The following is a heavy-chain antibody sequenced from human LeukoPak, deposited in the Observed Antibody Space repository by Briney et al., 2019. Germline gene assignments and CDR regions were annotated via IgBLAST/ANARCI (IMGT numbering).Heavy chain of an antibody. D-gene: IGHD5-24*01. CDR2: IHHSGST. V-gene: IGHV4-34*01. Sequence: SETLSLTCAVYGGSFSGYYWSWIRQPPGKGLEWIGIIHHSGSTYYNSSLKSRVTISVDTSKNTLSLKLNSVTAADTAVYYCARENWRDGYVGSKWGQGTLVTVSS. CDR1: GGSFSGYY. CDR3: ARENWRDGYVGSK. J-gene: IGHJ4*02.